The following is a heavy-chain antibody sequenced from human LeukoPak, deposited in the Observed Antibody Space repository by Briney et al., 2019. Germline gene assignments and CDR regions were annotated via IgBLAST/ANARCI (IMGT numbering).Heavy chain of an antibody. CDR3: ARAERGTDAFDI. J-gene: IGHJ3*02. D-gene: IGHD1-26*01. CDR2: VYSSGGT. V-gene: IGHV4-61*02. CDR1: GDSMSSGSYY. Sequence: SETLSLTCTFSGDSMSSGSYYWSWIRQPAGKGLEWIGRVYSSGGTKYSPSLNSRVTIPVDTSKNQFSLRLKSVAAADTAVYYCARAERGTDAFDIWGRGTLVVVSS.